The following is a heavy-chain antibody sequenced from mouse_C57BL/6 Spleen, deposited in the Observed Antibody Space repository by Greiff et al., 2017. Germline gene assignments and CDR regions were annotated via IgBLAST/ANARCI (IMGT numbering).Heavy chain of an antibody. CDR1: GFTFSDYG. Sequence: EVNLVESGGGLVQPGGSLKLSCAASGFTFSDYGMAWVRQAPRKEPEWVAFISNLAYSIYYADTVTGRFTISRENAKNTLYLEMSSLRSEDTAMYYCARRREGAMDYWGQGTSVTVSS. J-gene: IGHJ4*01. CDR3: ARRREGAMDY. V-gene: IGHV5-15*04. CDR2: ISNLAYSI.